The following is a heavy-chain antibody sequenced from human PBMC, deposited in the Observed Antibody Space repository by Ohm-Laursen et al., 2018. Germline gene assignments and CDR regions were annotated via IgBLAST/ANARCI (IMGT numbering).Heavy chain of an antibody. Sequence: SLRLSCTASGFTFSRFPMSWVRRAPGKGLEWISTVSGSGDGTWYADSVKGRFTISRDNAKNTLYLQMNSLRAEDTAVYYCARMYVVVAASNYYYAMDVWGQGTTVTVSS. CDR2: VSGSGDGT. CDR3: ARMYVVVAASNYYYAMDV. D-gene: IGHD2-15*01. V-gene: IGHV3-23*01. J-gene: IGHJ6*02. CDR1: GFTFSRFP.